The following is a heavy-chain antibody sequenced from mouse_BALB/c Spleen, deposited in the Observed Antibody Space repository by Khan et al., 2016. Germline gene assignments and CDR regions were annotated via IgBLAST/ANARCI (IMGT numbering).Heavy chain of an antibody. CDR3: ARSGKMITSWFAY. Sequence: QLQESGPGLVKPSQSLSLTCTVTGYSITSDYAWNWIRQFPGNKLEWMGYISYSASTSYNPSLKSRISITRDTSKNQLFLQLNSVTTEDTATYYCARSGKMITSWFAYWGQGTLVTVSA. V-gene: IGHV3-2*02. CDR1: GYSITSDYA. J-gene: IGHJ3*01. CDR2: ISYSAST. D-gene: IGHD2-4*01.